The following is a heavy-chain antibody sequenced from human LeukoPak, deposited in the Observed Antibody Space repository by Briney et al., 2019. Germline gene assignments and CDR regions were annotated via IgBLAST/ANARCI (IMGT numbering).Heavy chain of an antibody. Sequence: GESLKISCQGSGYSFTNYWISWVRQMPGRGLEWMGLINPEDSDTRYTLSFQGQVTLSADKSIRAAYLQWGSLKASDTAMYYCARLIGGSGSPDYWGQGTLVTVSS. CDR1: GYSFTNYW. CDR3: ARLIGGSGSPDY. V-gene: IGHV5-51*01. D-gene: IGHD3-22*01. CDR2: INPEDSDT. J-gene: IGHJ4*02.